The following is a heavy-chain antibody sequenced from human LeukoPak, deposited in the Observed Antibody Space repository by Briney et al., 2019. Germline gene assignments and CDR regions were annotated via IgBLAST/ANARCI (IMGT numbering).Heavy chain of an antibody. J-gene: IGHJ5*01. CDR3: ARQAIQLWFDY. V-gene: IGHV4-31*03. CDR1: GGSISSGGYY. D-gene: IGHD5-18*01. Sequence: SQTLSLTCTVSGGSISSGGYYWSWIRQPPGKGLEWIGYIYYSGSTYYNPSLKNRVTISVDTSKNQFSLKLSSVTAADTAVYYCARQAIQLWFDYWGQGTLVTVSS. CDR2: IYYSGST.